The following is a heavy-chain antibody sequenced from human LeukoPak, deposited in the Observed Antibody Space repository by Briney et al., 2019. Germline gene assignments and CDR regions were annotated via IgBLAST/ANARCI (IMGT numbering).Heavy chain of an antibody. V-gene: IGHV3-23*01. CDR2: ISGSGGST. D-gene: IGHD6-19*01. Sequence: PGGSLRLSCAATGFSFGDYFMTWVRQAPGKGLEWVSAISGSGGSTYYADSVKGRFTISRDNSKNTLYLQMNSLRAEDTAVYYCAKDPSSGWYFWGQGTLVTVSS. CDR1: GFSFGDYF. J-gene: IGHJ4*02. CDR3: AKDPSSGWYF.